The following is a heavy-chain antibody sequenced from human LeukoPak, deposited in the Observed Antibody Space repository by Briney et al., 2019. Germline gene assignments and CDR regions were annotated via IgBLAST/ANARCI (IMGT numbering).Heavy chain of an antibody. CDR2: IYYSGST. J-gene: IGHJ6*03. CDR3: ASTYYYYYMDV. CDR1: GGSISSGDYY. V-gene: IGHV4-30-4*08. Sequence: TLSLTCTVSGGSISSGDYYWSWIRQPPGKGLEWIGLIYYSGSTYYNPSLKSRVTISVDTSKNQFSLKLSSVTAADTAVFYCASTYYYYYMDVWGKGTTVTVSS.